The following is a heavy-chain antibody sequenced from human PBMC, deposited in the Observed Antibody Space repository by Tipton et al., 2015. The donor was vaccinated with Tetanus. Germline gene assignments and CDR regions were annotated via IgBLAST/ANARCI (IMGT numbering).Heavy chain of an antibody. CDR3: ARVPGAGVGYCSGGNCHYFDY. J-gene: IGHJ4*02. Sequence: TLSLTCTVSGGSVSGYYWNWIRQLPGKGLEWIGYIHYSGGTNYNPSLTSAVTMSVDTAKNHFSLTVNSATAADTAMYYCARVPGAGVGYCSGGNCHYFDYWGQGTLVTVSS. CDR2: IHYSGGT. CDR1: GGSVSGYY. D-gene: IGHD2-15*01. V-gene: IGHV4-59*02.